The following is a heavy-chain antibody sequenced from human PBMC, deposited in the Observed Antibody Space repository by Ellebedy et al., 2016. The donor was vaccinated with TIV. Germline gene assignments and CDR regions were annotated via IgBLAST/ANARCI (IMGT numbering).Heavy chain of an antibody. CDR3: ASGSRAWWLLNF. V-gene: IGHV3-66*01. CDR2: IYPDGRI. J-gene: IGHJ4*02. Sequence: GGSLRLXXAASGFTIGSNYMSWVRLAPGKGLEWVSLIYPDGRIFYTDSVKGRFTISRDNSKNTLYFQMNSLRAEDTAVYYCASGSRAWWLLNFWGQGTLVTVSS. CDR1: GFTIGSNY. D-gene: IGHD3-22*01.